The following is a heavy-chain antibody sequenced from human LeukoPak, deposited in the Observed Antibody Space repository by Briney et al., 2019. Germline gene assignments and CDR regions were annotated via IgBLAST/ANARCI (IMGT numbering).Heavy chain of an antibody. CDR2: IKHDGSEK. Sequence: GGSLRLSCAASGFIFTNYFMGWVRQAPGKGLEWVASIKHDGSEKYYVDSVRGRFTISRDNTMYSLYLQMNRLRAEDTAVYYCAKDPVWLSVFDYWGQGALVTVSS. CDR3: AKDPVWLSVFDY. CDR1: GFIFTNYF. J-gene: IGHJ4*02. V-gene: IGHV3-7*03. D-gene: IGHD3-9*01.